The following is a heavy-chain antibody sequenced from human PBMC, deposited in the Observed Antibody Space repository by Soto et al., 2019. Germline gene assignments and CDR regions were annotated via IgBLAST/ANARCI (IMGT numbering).Heavy chain of an antibody. Sequence: ASVKVSCKASGYTFTSYGISWVRQAPGQGLEWMGWISAYNGNTNYAQKLQGRVTMTTDTSTNTAYMELRGLRSDDTAVYYCARYLVILSGSNLHYFYMDVWGKGTTVTVSS. CDR3: ARYLVILSGSNLHYFYMDV. V-gene: IGHV1-18*01. J-gene: IGHJ6*03. CDR2: ISAYNGNT. CDR1: GYTFTSYG. D-gene: IGHD3-9*01.